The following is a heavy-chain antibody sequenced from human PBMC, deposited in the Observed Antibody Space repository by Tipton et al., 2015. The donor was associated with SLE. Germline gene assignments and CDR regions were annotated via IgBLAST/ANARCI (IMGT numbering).Heavy chain of an antibody. V-gene: IGHV4-39*01. D-gene: IGHD4-17*01. CDR1: GGSIIDSSYY. J-gene: IGHJ4*02. CDR3: ARRVYGDSFDY. Sequence: TLSLTCTVSGGSIIDSSYYWGWIRQPPGKGLEWIGSIYYSGTTYYNPSLKSRVTISVDTSKSQFSLKLSSVTAADMAVYYCARRVYGDSFDYWGQGTQVTVSS. CDR2: IYYSGTT.